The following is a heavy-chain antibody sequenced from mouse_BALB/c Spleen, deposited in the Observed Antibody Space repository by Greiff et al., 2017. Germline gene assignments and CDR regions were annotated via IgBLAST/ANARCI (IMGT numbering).Heavy chain of an antibody. CDR1: GFTFSSYG. J-gene: IGHJ3*01. CDR2: ISSGGSYT. V-gene: IGHV5-6*01. D-gene: IGHD2-1*01. Sequence: EVMLVESGGDLVKPGGSLKLSCAASGFTFSSYGMSWVRQTPDKRLAWVATISSGGSYTYYPDSVKGRFTISRDNAKNTLYLQMSSLKSEDTAMYYCGRHVGNPPFFAYWGQGTLVTVSA. CDR3: GRHVGNPPFFAY.